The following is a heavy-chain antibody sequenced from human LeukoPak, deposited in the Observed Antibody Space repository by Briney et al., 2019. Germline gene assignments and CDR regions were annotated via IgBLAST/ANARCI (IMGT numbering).Heavy chain of an antibody. J-gene: IGHJ6*04. Sequence: PGGSLIPYFAASGFPFSSYEMNWVRPAPGKGLAWVSYINSSGSTIYYADSVKGRFTISRDNFKNSLYLQMSRLRAEDTGVYYCARVGSYDILAGYTLGYYYGMDVWGEGATVTVSS. CDR2: INSSGSTI. V-gene: IGHV3-48*03. D-gene: IGHD3-9*01. CDR3: ARVGSYDILAGYTLGYYYGMDV. CDR1: GFPFSSYE.